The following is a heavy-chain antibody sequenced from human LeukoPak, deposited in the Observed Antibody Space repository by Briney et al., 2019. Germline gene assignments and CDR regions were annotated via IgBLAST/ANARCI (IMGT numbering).Heavy chain of an antibody. J-gene: IGHJ4*02. Sequence: SETLSLTCAVYGGSFSGYYWSWIRQPPGKGLEWIGEINHSGSTNYNPSLKSRVTISVDTSKNQFSLKLSSVTAADTAVYYCARDPSSGYFDYWGQGTLVTVSS. V-gene: IGHV4-34*09. CDR1: GGSFSGYY. D-gene: IGHD3-22*01. CDR2: INHSGST. CDR3: ARDPSSGYFDY.